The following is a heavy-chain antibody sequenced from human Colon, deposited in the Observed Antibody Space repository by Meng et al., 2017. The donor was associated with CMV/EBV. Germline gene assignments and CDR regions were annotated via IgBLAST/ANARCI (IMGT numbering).Heavy chain of an antibody. CDR1: GFTCSDYW. CDR2: IKYDGRST. J-gene: IGHJ4*02. V-gene: IGHV3-74*03. CDR3: AKYCSSGACLDY. D-gene: IGHD2-2*01. Sequence: CAASGFTCSDYWMHWVRQAPGKGLVWVSRIKYDGRSTTYADSVKGRFTISRDNAQNTVYLQMNSLRAEDTAVYYCAKYCSSGACLDYWGQGTLVTVSS.